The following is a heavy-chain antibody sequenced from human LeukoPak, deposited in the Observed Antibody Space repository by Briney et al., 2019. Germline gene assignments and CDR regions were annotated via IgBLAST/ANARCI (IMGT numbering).Heavy chain of an antibody. Sequence: GASVKVSCKPSGYTFTGYYIHWVRQAPGLGLEWMGWINPNSGGTNYAQKFQGRVTMTRDTSISAAYMELSRLTFDDTAMYYCARAKLSLPSDYWGQGTLVTVSS. D-gene: IGHD2-15*01. CDR1: GYTFTGYY. V-gene: IGHV1-2*02. CDR3: ARAKLSLPSDY. J-gene: IGHJ4*02. CDR2: INPNSGGT.